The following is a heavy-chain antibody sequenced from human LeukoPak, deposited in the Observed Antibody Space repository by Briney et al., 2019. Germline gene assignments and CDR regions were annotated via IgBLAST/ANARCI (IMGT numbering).Heavy chain of an antibody. D-gene: IGHD3-22*01. V-gene: IGHV3-48*01. CDR2: ISSSSSTI. Sequence: GGSLRLSCAASGFTFSSYSMNWVRQAPGKGLEWVSYISSSSSTIYYAGSVKGRFTISRDNAKNSLYLQMNSLRAEDTAVYYCARLIGYYMDVWGKGTTVTVSS. CDR3: ARLIGYYMDV. CDR1: GFTFSSYS. J-gene: IGHJ6*03.